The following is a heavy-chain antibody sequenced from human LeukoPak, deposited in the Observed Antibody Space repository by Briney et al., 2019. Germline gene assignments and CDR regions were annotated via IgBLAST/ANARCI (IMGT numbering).Heavy chain of an antibody. Sequence: ASVKVSCKASGYTFTSYGISWVRQAPGQGLEWMGWISAYNGNTNYAQKLQGRVTMTTDTSTSTAYMELRSLRSDDTAVYYCARGHYYDSSGYINNWFDPWGQGTLVTVSS. CDR3: ARGHYYDSSGYINNWFDP. CDR2: ISAYNGNT. J-gene: IGHJ5*02. D-gene: IGHD3-22*01. CDR1: GYTFTSYG. V-gene: IGHV1-18*01.